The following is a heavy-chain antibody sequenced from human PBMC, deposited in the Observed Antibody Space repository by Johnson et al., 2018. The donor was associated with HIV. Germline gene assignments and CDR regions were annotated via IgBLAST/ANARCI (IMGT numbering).Heavy chain of an antibody. CDR2: ISYDGSNK. Sequence: QVQLVESGGGVVQPGRSLRLSCAASGFTFSSYAMHWVRQAPGQGLQWVAVISYDGSNKYFADSVKGRFTISRDNSKNTLYLQMNSLRAGDTAVYFCARGKDMAGTGAFDIWGQGTMVTVSS. D-gene: IGHD6-19*01. J-gene: IGHJ3*02. CDR1: GFTFSSYA. CDR3: ARGKDMAGTGAFDI. V-gene: IGHV3-30*04.